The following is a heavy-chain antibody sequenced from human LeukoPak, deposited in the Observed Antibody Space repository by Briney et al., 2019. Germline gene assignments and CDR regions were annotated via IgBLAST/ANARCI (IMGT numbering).Heavy chain of an antibody. V-gene: IGHV3-48*02. CDR1: GFTFSSYA. J-gene: IGHJ6*02. CDR3: ARKMVRGVTSV. Sequence: GGSLRLSCAASGFTFSSYAMSWVRQAPGKGLEWVSYISSSSTIYYADSVKGRFTISRDNAKNSLYLQMNSLRDEDTAVYYCARKMVRGVTSVWGQGTTVTVSS. CDR2: ISSSSTI. D-gene: IGHD3-10*01.